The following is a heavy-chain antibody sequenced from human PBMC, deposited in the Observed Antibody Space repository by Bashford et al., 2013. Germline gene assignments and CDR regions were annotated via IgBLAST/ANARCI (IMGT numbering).Heavy chain of an antibody. D-gene: IGHD6-19*01. V-gene: IGHV4-34*01. CDR3: ARGPAVAGTGGWFDP. J-gene: IGHJ5*02. CDR1: GGSFSGYY. CDR2: SIIVEAP. Sequence: SETLSLTCAVYGGSFSGYYWSWIRQPPRKGAGVDWGKSIIVEAPTTTRPSKSRVTISVDTSKNQFSLKLSSVTAADTAVYYCARGPAVAGTGGWFDPWGQGTLVTVSS.